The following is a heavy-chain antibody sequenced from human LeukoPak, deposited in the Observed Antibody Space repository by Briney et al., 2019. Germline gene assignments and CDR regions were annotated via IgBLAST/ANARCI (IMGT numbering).Heavy chain of an antibody. CDR1: GFTFGDYA. V-gene: IGHV3-49*04. CDR3: TRDFAGKDTAAGTEGYYFDY. J-gene: IGHJ4*02. Sequence: GGSLRLSCTASGFTFGDYAMSWVRQAPGKGLEWVGFIRSKAYGGTTEYAASVKGRFTISRDDSKSIAYLQMNSLKTEDTAVYYCTRDFAGKDTAAGTEGYYFDYWGQGTLVTVSS. CDR2: IRSKAYGGTT. D-gene: IGHD6-13*01.